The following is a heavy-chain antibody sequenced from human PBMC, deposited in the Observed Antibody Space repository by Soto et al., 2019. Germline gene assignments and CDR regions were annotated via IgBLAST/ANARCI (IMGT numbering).Heavy chain of an antibody. CDR3: ARLKPYIWGSYHPGGWFDP. CDR1: GYSFTSYW. D-gene: IGHD3-16*02. J-gene: IGHJ5*02. Sequence: EVQLVQSGAEVKKPGESLKISCKGSGYSFTSYWIGWVRQMPGKGLEWMGIIYPGDSDTRYSPSFQGQVTISADKSISTAYLQWSSLKASDTAMYYCARLKPYIWGSYHPGGWFDPWGQGTLVTVSS. V-gene: IGHV5-51*03. CDR2: IYPGDSDT.